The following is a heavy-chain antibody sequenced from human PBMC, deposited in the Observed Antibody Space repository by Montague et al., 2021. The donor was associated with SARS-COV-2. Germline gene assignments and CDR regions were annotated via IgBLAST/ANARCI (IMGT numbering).Heavy chain of an antibody. J-gene: IGHJ4*01. CDR1: GGSISSGS. D-gene: IGHD1-1*01. CDR3: ATPVRYNSGYRLRFDY. Sequence: SETLSLTCTVFGGSISSGSCSWIRQRHAQGLEWVGEITIGESSNYNQSLTLRISITIDKSKNQFSLNLNFLTAADTAVYYCATPVRYNSGYRLRFDYWGHGSLVIVSP. CDR2: ITIGESS. V-gene: IGHV4-34*01.